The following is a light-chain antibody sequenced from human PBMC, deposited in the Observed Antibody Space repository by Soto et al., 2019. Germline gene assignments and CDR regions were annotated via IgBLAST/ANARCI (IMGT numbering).Light chain of an antibody. CDR3: QQYGKT. J-gene: IGKJ1*01. CDR2: GAS. CDR1: QSVSSSY. Sequence: EIVLTQSPGTLSLSPGERATLSCRASQSVSSSYLAWCQQKPGQAPRLLIYGASSRATGIPDKFSGSGSGTDFTLTISRLEPEDFAVYYCQQYGKTFGQGTKVDI. V-gene: IGKV3-20*01.